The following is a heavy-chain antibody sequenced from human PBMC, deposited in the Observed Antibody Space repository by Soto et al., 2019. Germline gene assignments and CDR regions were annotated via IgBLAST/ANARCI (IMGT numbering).Heavy chain of an antibody. CDR1: GGSISSYY. CDR3: ARGISGSYSGFDY. J-gene: IGHJ4*02. CDR2: IYYSGST. D-gene: IGHD1-26*01. Sequence: PSETLSLTCTVSGGSISSYYWSWIRQPPGKGLEWIGYIYYSGSTNYNPSLKSRVTISVDTSKNQFSLKLSSVTAADTAVYYCARGISGSYSGFDYWGQGTLVTVSS. V-gene: IGHV4-59*01.